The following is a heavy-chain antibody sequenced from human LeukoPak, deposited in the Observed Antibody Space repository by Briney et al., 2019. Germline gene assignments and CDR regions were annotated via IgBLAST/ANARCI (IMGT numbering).Heavy chain of an antibody. CDR3: ARVRITMVRGRPNWFDP. J-gene: IGHJ5*02. CDR2: IYCSGST. Sequence: SETLSLTCTVSGGSISSYYWSWIRQPPGKGLEWIGYIYCSGSTNYNPSLKSRVTISVDTSKNQFSLKLSSVTAADTAVYYCARVRITMVRGRPNWFDPWGQGTLVTVSS. CDR1: GGSISSYY. D-gene: IGHD3-10*01. V-gene: IGHV4-59*01.